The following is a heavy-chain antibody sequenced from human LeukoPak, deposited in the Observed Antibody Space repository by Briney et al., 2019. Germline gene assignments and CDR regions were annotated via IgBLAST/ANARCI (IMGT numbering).Heavy chain of an antibody. V-gene: IGHV3-21*01. CDR2: ISSSSSYI. Sequence: GGSLRLSCAASGFTFSSYSMNWVRQVPGKGLEWVSSISSSSSYIYYADSVRGRFTISRDNSKNSLYLQMNSLRAEDTAVYYCARDYGSGRVHPRAVAYWGQGTLGSVSS. CDR1: GFTFSSYS. CDR3: ARDYGSGRVHPRAVAY. D-gene: IGHD3-10*01. J-gene: IGHJ4*02.